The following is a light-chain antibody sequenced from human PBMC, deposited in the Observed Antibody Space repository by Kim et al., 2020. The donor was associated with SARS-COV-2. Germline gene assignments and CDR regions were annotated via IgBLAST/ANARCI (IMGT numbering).Light chain of an antibody. Sequence: EIVLTQSPGTLSLSPGERATLSCRASQSVYSNYLAWYLQKPGQAPRLLIYGASSRATGIPDMFSGSGSGTDFTLTINRLQPDDFAMYYCQQYGSSWTFGQGTKVDIK. J-gene: IGKJ1*01. CDR2: GAS. CDR1: QSVYSNY. CDR3: QQYGSSWT. V-gene: IGKV3-20*01.